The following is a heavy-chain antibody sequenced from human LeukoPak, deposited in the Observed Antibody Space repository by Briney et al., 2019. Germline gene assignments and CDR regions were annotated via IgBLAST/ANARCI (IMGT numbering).Heavy chain of an antibody. CDR1: GYTRTDYY. CDR3: AREGCSSTSCYPDY. Sequence: ASVKLSCKPSGYTRTDYYIHWVRQAPGQGVEWMGIINPSGGGTSNAQKFQGRVTMTRDTSTSTDYMELSSLRSEDTAVYYCAREGCSSTSCYPDYWGQGTLVTVSS. J-gene: IGHJ4*02. CDR2: INPSGGGT. D-gene: IGHD2-2*01. V-gene: IGHV1-46*01.